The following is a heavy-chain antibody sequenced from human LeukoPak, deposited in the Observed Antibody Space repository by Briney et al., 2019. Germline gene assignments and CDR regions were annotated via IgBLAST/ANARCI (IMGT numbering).Heavy chain of an antibody. CDR1: GFSFSSYA. V-gene: IGHV3-23*01. CDR3: AKDMEVRGVGDAFDI. D-gene: IGHD3-10*01. J-gene: IGHJ3*02. CDR2: ISGSGGST. Sequence: GGSLRLSCAASGFSFSSYAMSWVRQAPGKGLEWVSAISGSGGSTYYADSVKGRFTISRDNSKNTLYLQMNSLRAEDTAVYYCAKDMEVRGVGDAFDIWGQGTMVTVSS.